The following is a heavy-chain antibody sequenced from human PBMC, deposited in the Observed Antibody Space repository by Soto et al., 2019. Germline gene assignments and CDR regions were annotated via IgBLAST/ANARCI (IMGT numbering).Heavy chain of an antibody. D-gene: IGHD2-2*01. CDR2: IYYSGST. V-gene: IGHV4-61*01. CDR3: ARYCSSVTCPGLDP. J-gene: IGHJ5*02. Sequence: SETLSLTCTVSGGSVSSVSYYWSWIRQPPGKGLEWIGYIYYSGSTNYNPSLKSRVTMSVDTSKNQFSLKLSSVTAADTAVYYCARYCSSVTCPGLDPWGQGTLVTVYS. CDR1: GGSVSSVSYY.